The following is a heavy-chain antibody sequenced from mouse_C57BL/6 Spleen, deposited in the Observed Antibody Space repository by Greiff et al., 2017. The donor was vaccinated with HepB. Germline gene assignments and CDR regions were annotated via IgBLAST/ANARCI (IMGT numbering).Heavy chain of an antibody. D-gene: IGHD1-1*01. J-gene: IGHJ2*01. Sequence: QVQLKQSGAELARPGASVKLSCKASGYTFTSYGISWVKQRTGQGLEWIGEIYPRSGNTYYNEKFKGKATRTADKSSSTAYMELRSLTSEDSAVYFCASIGGGSSYVGYWGQGTTLTVSS. CDR3: ASIGGGSSYVGY. CDR2: IYPRSGNT. CDR1: GYTFTSYG. V-gene: IGHV1-81*01.